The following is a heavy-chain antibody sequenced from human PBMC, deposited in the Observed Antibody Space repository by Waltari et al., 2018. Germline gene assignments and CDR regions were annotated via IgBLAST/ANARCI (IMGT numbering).Heavy chain of an antibody. Sequence: QVQLVESGAVVKEPGASVKVSCKASGGHFSSDTISWVRHAPGQGLEWQGRIIPILGIANAAQKFQGRVTITADKTTSTAYMELSSLRSEDTAVYYCARGITGTHTNPFDYWGQGTLVTVSS. CDR2: IIPILGIA. V-gene: IGHV1-69*02. CDR3: ARGITGTHTNPFDY. J-gene: IGHJ4*02. D-gene: IGHD1-20*01. CDR1: GGHFSSDT.